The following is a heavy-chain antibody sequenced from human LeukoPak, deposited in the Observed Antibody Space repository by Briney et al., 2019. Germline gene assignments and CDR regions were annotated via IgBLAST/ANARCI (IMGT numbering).Heavy chain of an antibody. D-gene: IGHD5-24*01. CDR3: ARALEDYYYYYMDV. CDR1: GFTFSSYS. CDR2: ISSSSSNI. J-gene: IGHJ6*03. V-gene: IGHV3-48*01. Sequence: GGSLTLSCAASGFTFSSYSMNWVRQAAGKGLEWVSYISSSSSNIYYADSVKGRFTISRDNAKNSLYLQMNSIRAEDTAVYYCARALEDYYYYYMDVWGKGTTVTVSS.